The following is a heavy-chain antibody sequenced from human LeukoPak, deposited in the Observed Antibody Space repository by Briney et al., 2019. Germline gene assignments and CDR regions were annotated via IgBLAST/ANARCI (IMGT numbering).Heavy chain of an antibody. D-gene: IGHD2-2*01. Sequence: SETLSLTCTVSGDSIDSYYWSWLRQPPGKGLEWIGYIYYTGSTEYHPSLKSRVTISLDTSKNQFSLKLTSVTAADTAVYYCARVYQSAEYYFDYWGQGSLVSVSS. CDR3: ARVYQSAEYYFDY. CDR2: IYYTGST. CDR1: GDSIDSYY. V-gene: IGHV4-59*01. J-gene: IGHJ4*02.